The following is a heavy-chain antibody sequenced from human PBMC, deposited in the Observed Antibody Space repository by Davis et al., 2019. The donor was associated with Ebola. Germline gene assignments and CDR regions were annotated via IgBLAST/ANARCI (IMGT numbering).Heavy chain of an antibody. CDR1: GGSISSSGYS. CDR2: VYPSGTT. D-gene: IGHD3-22*01. CDR3: ARDNYYDTPPAFDI. J-gene: IGHJ3*02. Sequence: PSETLSLTCGVSGGSISSSGYSWSWVRQPPGGGLEWIGSVYPSGTTDDNPSLISLVTMSVDTSKNQFSLKLSSVTAADTAVYYCARDNYYDTPPAFDIWGQGTMVTVSS. V-gene: IGHV4-30-2*03.